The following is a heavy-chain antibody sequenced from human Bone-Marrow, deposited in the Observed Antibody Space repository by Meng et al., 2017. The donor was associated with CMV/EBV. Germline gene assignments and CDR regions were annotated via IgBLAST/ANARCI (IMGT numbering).Heavy chain of an antibody. J-gene: IGHJ3*02. CDR2: INSDETTT. Sequence: GESLKISCAASDFTFGNYEMNWVREAAGKGLVWVSRINSDETTTSYPDSVKGRFTISRDNSKNTLYLQMNSMIGEDTAVYYCAKVRHVQWDRMFDAFDIWGQGTMVTVSS. V-gene: IGHV3-74*01. CDR3: AKVRHVQWDRMFDAFDI. D-gene: IGHD1-26*01. CDR1: DFTFGNYE.